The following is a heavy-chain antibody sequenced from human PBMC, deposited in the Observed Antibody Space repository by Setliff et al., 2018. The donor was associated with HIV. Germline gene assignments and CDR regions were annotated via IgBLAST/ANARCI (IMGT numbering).Heavy chain of an antibody. J-gene: IGHJ3*02. CDR3: ARGDTYWNDARGHVKSGLDAFDI. Sequence: ASVKVSCKASGYTFTDNFIHWVRQAPGQGLEWMGWIGPRNADRRISQRFRGRVSLTRDTSISTAFLELSGLHSDDTAVYYCARGDTYWNDARGHVKSGLDAFDIWGQGTEVTVSS. CDR2: IGPRNADR. V-gene: IGHV1-2*02. D-gene: IGHD2-8*01. CDR1: GYTFTDNF.